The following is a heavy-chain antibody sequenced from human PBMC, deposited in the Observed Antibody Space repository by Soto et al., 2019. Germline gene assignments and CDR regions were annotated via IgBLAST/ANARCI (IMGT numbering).Heavy chain of an antibody. CDR3: AKDCEWSSGAFDI. D-gene: IGHD2-8*01. CDR2: ISGSGGST. V-gene: IGHV3-23*01. CDR1: GFTFSSYA. J-gene: IGHJ3*02. Sequence: PGGSLRLSCAASGFTFSSYAMSWVRQAPGKGLEWVSAISGSGGSTYYADSVKGRFTTSRDNSKNTLYLQMNILRAEDTAVYYCAKDCEWSSGAFDIWGQGTMVTVSS.